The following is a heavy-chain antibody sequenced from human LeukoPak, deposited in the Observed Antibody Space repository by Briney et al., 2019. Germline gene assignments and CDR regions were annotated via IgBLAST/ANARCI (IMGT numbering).Heavy chain of an antibody. CDR2: ISPSSSTI. CDR1: GFTFSSYG. J-gene: IGHJ4*02. V-gene: IGHV3-48*01. Sequence: GGSLGLSCAASGFTFSSYGMNWVRQAPGKGLEWVSYISPSSSTIYYADSGKGRFTISRDNAKNSLYLQMNSLRAKDTAVYYCAREHTPFGSGCTAAYWGQGTLVTVSS. D-gene: IGHD6-19*01. CDR3: AREHTPFGSGCTAAY.